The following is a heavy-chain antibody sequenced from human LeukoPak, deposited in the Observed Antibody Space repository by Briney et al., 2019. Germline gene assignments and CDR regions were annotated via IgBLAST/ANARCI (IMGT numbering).Heavy chain of an antibody. Sequence: SETLSLTCTVSGGSIGTYYWSWIRQPPGEGLEWIGYVYYSGSTNYNPSLKSRVTISVDTSKNKFTLKLNSVTAADTAVYYCARSELLWFGGVNSGFDYWGQGTLVTVSS. J-gene: IGHJ4*02. D-gene: IGHD3-10*01. CDR2: VYYSGST. CDR3: ARSELLWFGGVNSGFDY. CDR1: GGSIGTYY. V-gene: IGHV4-59*01.